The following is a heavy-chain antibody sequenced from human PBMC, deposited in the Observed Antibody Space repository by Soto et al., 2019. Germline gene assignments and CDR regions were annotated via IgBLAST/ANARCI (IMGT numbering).Heavy chain of an antibody. J-gene: IGHJ6*02. CDR3: ANSEYSRYKNIDV. V-gene: IGHV3-30*18. D-gene: IGHD5-18*01. CDR1: GFTFRGHG. CDR2: ISYDGSIK. Sequence: GGSLRLSCAASGFTFRGHGMHWVRQAPGRGLEWVALISYDGSIKYYADSVRGRFTISRDNSKNTLYLEMNSLRAEDTAVYYCANSEYSRYKNIDVWGQGTTVTVSS.